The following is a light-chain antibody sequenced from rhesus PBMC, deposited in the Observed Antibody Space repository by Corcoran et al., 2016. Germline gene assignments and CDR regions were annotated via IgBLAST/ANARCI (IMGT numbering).Light chain of an antibody. Sequence: IVVTQSPATLSLSPGERATLSCRVSQSVTSYLAWYQQKPGQPPRLLIYGASFRAAGIPERVSGSGSGTDFPLTISSLGPEDFAVYYCQETSDLWTFGQGTNVKIK. CDR1: QSVTSY. V-gene: IGKV3-31*02. CDR2: GAS. J-gene: IGKJ1*01. CDR3: QETSDLWT.